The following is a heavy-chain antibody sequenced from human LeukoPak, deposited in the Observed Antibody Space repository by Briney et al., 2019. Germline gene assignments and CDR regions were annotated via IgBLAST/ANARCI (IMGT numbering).Heavy chain of an antibody. CDR3: ARIGHDLYQTFDF. V-gene: IGHV3-7*01. J-gene: IGHJ4*01. CDR2: IHQHGGNE. Sequence: GGTVSLLCAACGFTDYSNYMSWDSQAPGKGLVWGANIHQHGGNEKYLDPDKGGFTISRDNAKSSIHLQTNSLRAEDTAIYCCARIGHDLYQTFDFWGNGNLITVSS. D-gene: IGHD2-2*01. CDR1: GFTDYSNY.